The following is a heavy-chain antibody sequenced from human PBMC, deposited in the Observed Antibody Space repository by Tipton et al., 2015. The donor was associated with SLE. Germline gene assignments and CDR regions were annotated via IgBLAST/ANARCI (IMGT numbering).Heavy chain of an antibody. CDR3: ARDWIAAAVTDY. D-gene: IGHD6-13*01. CDR2: INHSGST. CDR1: GFTFGDYA. J-gene: IGHJ4*02. Sequence: LRLSCTASGFTFGDYAMSWVRQPPGKGLEWIGEINHSGSTNYNPSLKSRVTISVDTSKNQFSLKLSSVTAADTAVYYCARDWIAAAVTDYWGQGTLVTVSS. V-gene: IGHV4-34*01.